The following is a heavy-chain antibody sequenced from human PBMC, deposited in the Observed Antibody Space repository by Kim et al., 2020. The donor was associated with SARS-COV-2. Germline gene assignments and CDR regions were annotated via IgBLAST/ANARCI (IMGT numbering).Heavy chain of an antibody. J-gene: IGHJ6*02. CDR3: AREQREYYYYGMDV. Sequence: YAQKFQGWVTMTRETSISTAYMELSRLRSDDTAVYYCAREQREYYYYGMDVWGQGTTVTVSS. V-gene: IGHV1-2*04.